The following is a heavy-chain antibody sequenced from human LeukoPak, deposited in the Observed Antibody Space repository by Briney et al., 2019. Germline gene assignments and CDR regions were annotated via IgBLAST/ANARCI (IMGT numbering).Heavy chain of an antibody. Sequence: GASVKVSCKASGYTFTGYYMHWVRQAPGQGLEWMGWINPNSGGTNYARKFQGWVTMTRDTSISTAYMELGRLRSDDTAVYYCARENGLLWFGELSQDYGMDVWGHGTTVTVSS. CDR2: INPNSGGT. V-gene: IGHV1-2*04. J-gene: IGHJ6*02. D-gene: IGHD3-10*01. CDR1: GYTFTGYY. CDR3: ARENGLLWFGELSQDYGMDV.